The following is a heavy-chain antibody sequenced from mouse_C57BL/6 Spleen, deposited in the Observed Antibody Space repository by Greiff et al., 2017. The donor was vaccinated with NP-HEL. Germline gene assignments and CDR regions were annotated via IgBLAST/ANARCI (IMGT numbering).Heavy chain of an antibody. V-gene: IGHV1-58*01. J-gene: IGHJ1*03. CDR3: ARGDDYLWYFDV. CDR1: GYTFTSYG. Sequence: VQLQQSGAELVRPGSSVKMSCKTSGYTFTSYGINWVKQRPGQGLEWIGYIYIGYGYTEYNEKFKGKATLTSDTSSSTAYMQLSSLTSEDSAIYCCARGDDYLWYFDVWGTGTTVTVSS. D-gene: IGHD2-4*01. CDR2: IYIGYGYT.